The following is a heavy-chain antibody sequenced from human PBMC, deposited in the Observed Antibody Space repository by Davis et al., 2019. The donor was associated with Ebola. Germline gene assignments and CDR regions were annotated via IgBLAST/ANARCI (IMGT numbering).Heavy chain of an antibody. CDR1: GGSISSGDYY. V-gene: IGHV4-61*08. CDR3: ARSLADQFLDY. D-gene: IGHD2-2*01. CDR2: IYYSGST. J-gene: IGHJ4*02. Sequence: PSETLSLTCTVSGGSISSGDYYWSWIRQPPGKGLEWIGYIYYSGSTNYNPSLKSRVTISVDTSKNQFSLKLSSVTAADTAVYYCARSLADQFLDYWGQGTLVTVSS.